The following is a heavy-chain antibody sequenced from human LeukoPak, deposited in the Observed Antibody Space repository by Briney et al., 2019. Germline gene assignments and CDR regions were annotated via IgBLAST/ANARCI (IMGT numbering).Heavy chain of an antibody. CDR2: THQGGKT. J-gene: IGHJ5*01. CDR1: GGSVSSKSYY. D-gene: IGHD3-3*01. Sequence: SETLSLTCNVSGGSVSSKSYYWGWIRQSPDKRLEWIGNTHQGGKTYSNPSLKTRVTVSADASQTHFSLRLTSVTAADTAVYYCARLPRIPLFGVAFKFGWIDSWGQGILVTVSS. CDR3: ARLPRIPLFGVAFKFGWIDS. V-gene: IGHV4-39*02.